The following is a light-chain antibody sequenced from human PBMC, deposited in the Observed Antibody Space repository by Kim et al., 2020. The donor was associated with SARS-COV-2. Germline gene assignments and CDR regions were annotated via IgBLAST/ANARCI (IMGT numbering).Light chain of an antibody. CDR3: QQYYSSPVT. CDR1: QTVLYSSNNNNY. CDR2: WAS. J-gene: IGKJ2*01. V-gene: IGKV4-1*01. Sequence: RASINCQSSQTVLYSSNNNNYLAWYQQKPGQPPKLLIYWASTRESGVPDRFSGSGSGTDFTLTISSLQAEDVAVYYCQQYYSSPVTFGQGTKLEI.